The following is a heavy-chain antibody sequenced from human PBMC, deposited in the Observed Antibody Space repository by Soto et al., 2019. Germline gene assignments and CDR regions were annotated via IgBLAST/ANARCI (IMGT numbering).Heavy chain of an antibody. V-gene: IGHV3-73*02. CDR3: ARGGEMELNDY. CDR2: IRSKANSYLI. CDR1: GFTFSDSA. D-gene: IGHD1-7*01. Sequence: EVQLVESGGGLVQPGGSLRLSCAASGFTFSDSAMHWVRQASGRGLEWIARIRSKANSYLIAYDESVRGRFIISRDDSKNTAYLQMNNLKTEDTAMYYCARGGEMELNDYWGQGTLVTVS. J-gene: IGHJ4*02.